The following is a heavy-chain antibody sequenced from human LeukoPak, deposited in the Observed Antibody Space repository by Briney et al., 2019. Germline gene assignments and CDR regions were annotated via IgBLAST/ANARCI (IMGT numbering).Heavy chain of an antibody. CDR1: GFTFDDYA. V-gene: IGHV3-21*01. D-gene: IGHD6-13*01. CDR2: ISSSANYI. CDR3: ASLGSSWYIIN. Sequence: PGGSLRLSCAASGFTFDDYAMHWVRQAPGKGLEWVSYISSSANYIHYGDSMRGRVTTSRDNAKNSLYLQMSSLRAEDTAVYYCASLGSSWYIINWGQGTLVTVSS. J-gene: IGHJ4*02.